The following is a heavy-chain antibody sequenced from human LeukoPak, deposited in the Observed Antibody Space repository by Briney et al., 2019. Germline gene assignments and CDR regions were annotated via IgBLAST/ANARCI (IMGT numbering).Heavy chain of an antibody. CDR3: ARDSFPYGGNPTDY. D-gene: IGHD4-23*01. V-gene: IGHV3-21*04. J-gene: IGHJ4*02. Sequence: GGSLRLSCAASGFTFSSYSMNWVHQAPGKGLEWVSSISSSSSYIYYADSVKGRFTISRDNAKNSLYLQMNSLRAEDTALYHCARDSFPYGGNPTDYWGQGTLVTVSS. CDR1: GFTFSSYS. CDR2: ISSSSSYI.